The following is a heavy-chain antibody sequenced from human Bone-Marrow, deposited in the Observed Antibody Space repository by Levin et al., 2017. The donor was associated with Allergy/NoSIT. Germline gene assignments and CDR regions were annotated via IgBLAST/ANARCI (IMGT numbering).Heavy chain of an antibody. CDR2: IYYSGST. CDR3: ARWGIDYYDSSGYYSLHAFDY. V-gene: IGHV4-61*01. D-gene: IGHD3-22*01. Sequence: SETLSLTCTVSGGSVSSGSYYWSWIRQPPGKGLEWIGYIYYSGSTNYNPSLKSRVTISVDTSKNQFSLKLSSVTAADTAVYYCARWGIDYYDSSGYYSLHAFDYWGQGTLVTVSS. CDR1: GGSVSSGSYY. J-gene: IGHJ4*02.